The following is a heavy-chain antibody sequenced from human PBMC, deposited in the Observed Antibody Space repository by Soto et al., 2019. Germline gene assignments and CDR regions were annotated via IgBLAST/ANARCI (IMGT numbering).Heavy chain of an antibody. CDR3: ARTEGRSTRGDY. CDR2: ISTYNGDT. D-gene: IGHD2-8*01. V-gene: IGHV1-18*01. CDR1: GYSFTTYG. J-gene: IGHJ4*02. Sequence: QVQLVQSGAEVKKPGASVRVSCKASGYSFTTYGVTWVRQAPGQGLEWMGWISTYNGDTRVAQQHQGRVTLTRAPATHAAHMELRSLRSDDTAIYYCARTEGRSTRGDYWGQGALVTVSS.